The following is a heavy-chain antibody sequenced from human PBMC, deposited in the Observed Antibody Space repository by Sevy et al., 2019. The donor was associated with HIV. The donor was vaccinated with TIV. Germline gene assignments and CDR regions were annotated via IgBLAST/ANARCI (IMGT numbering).Heavy chain of an antibody. J-gene: IGHJ3*02. CDR2: ISGSGGST. CDR3: AKDLPYYNDSSGYYNDAFDI. CDR1: GFTFSSYA. Sequence: GGSLRLSCAASGFTFSSYAMSWVRQAPGKGLEWVSAISGSGGSTYYADSVKGRFTISSGNSKNRLYLQMNSLRAEDTAVDYCAKDLPYYNDSSGYYNDAFDIWGQGTMVTVSS. D-gene: IGHD3-22*01. V-gene: IGHV3-23*01.